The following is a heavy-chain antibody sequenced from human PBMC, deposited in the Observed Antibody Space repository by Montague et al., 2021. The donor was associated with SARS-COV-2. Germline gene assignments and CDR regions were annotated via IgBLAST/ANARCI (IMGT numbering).Heavy chain of an antibody. CDR2: MSHDGNFE. CDR3: AVQPRDSSAWHPFDY. V-gene: IGHV3-33*01. CDR1: GFTFSTYA. D-gene: IGHD6-19*01. Sequence: SLRLSCAASGFTFSTYAIHWVRQAPGKGLEWVAIMSHDGNFEQYADSVKDRFTISRDSSKDTLHLQMNSLTAEDTAVYYCAVQPRDSSAWHPFDYWGQGTLVTVSS. J-gene: IGHJ4*02.